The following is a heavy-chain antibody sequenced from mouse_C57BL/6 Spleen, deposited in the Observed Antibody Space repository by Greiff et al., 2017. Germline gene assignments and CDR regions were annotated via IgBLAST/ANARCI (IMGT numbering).Heavy chain of an antibody. CDR2: IDPSDSYT. CDR1: GYTFTSYW. V-gene: IGHV1-59*01. Sequence: VQLQQPGAELVRPGTSVKLSCKASGYTFTSYWMHWVKPRPGQGLEWIGVIDPSDSYTNYNQKFKGKATLSVDTSSSTAYMQLSSLTSEDSAVYYCARGNYGGQGGGYFDVWGTGTTVTVSS. J-gene: IGHJ1*03. CDR3: ARGNYGGQGGGYFDV. D-gene: IGHD1-1*01.